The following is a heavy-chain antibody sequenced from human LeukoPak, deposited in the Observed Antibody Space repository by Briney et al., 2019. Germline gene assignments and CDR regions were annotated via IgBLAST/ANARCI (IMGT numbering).Heavy chain of an antibody. CDR3: ARISSSWHYFDY. D-gene: IGHD6-13*01. V-gene: IGHV3-21*01. Sequence: GGSLRLSCAASGFTFSSYSMNWVRQAPGKGLEWVSSISSSSSYIYYADSVKGRFNISRHNAKNSLYLQMNSLRAEDTAVYYCARISSSWHYFDYWGQGTLVTVSS. CDR1: GFTFSSYS. J-gene: IGHJ4*02. CDR2: ISSSSSYI.